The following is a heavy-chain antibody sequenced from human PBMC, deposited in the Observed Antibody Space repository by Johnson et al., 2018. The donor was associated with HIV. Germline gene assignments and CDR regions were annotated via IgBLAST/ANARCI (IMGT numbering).Heavy chain of an antibody. D-gene: IGHD3-10*01. CDR2: IYSGGTS. CDR1: GFTVSSNY. CDR3: ARSYSTDALDI. Sequence: VQLVESGGGLIQPGGSLRLSCAASGFTVSSNYMSWVRQAPGKGLEWVSVIYSGGTSYYADSVRGRFAISRDNVKNSIYLQLNSLKVEDTAVYYCARSYSTDALDIWGQGTMVTVSS. J-gene: IGHJ3*02. V-gene: IGHV3-53*01.